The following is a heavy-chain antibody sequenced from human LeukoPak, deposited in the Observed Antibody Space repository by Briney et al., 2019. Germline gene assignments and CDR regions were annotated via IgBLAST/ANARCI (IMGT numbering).Heavy chain of an antibody. V-gene: IGHV3-23*01. D-gene: IGHD2-21*01. CDR2: IRSNGDTT. J-gene: IGHJ4*02. CDR1: GFTFISLA. CDR3: AKGQDLDDWVFCY. Sequence: GGSLLLICTASGFTFISLALTWVRQAPGKGLEWVSTIRSNGDTTYNADSVKGRFTISRDNSKNTLYLELNSLRVEDTATFYCAKGQDLDDWVFCYRVQGTMVTVSS.